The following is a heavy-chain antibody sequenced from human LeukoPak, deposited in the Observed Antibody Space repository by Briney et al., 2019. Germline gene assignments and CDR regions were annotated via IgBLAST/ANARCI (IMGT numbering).Heavy chain of an antibody. D-gene: IGHD2-15*01. CDR1: GYSISSGYY. CDR2: IYHSGST. J-gene: IGHJ5*02. Sequence: PSETLSLTCTVSGYSISSGYYWGWIRPPPGKGLEWIGSIYHSGSTYYNPSLKSRVTISVDTSKNQFSLKLSSVTAADTAVYYCARSPGDLSVVVVAAQPANWFDPWGQGTLVTVSS. V-gene: IGHV4-38-2*02. CDR3: ARSPGDLSVVVVAAQPANWFDP.